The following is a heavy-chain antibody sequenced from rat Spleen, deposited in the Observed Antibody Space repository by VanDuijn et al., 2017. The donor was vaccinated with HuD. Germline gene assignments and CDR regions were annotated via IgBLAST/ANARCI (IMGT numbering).Heavy chain of an antibody. CDR1: GFTFSDYG. V-gene: IGHV5-22*01. Sequence: EVQLVESGGGLVQPGRSLKLSCSASGFTFSDYGMAWVRQSPKRGLEWVASISYEGSSTYYGDSVKGRFTISRDNAKSTLYLQMNSLQTEDTATYYCARDGGELGYWGQGIMVTVSS. CDR3: ARDGGELGY. D-gene: IGHD4-1*01. CDR2: ISYEGSST. J-gene: IGHJ2*01.